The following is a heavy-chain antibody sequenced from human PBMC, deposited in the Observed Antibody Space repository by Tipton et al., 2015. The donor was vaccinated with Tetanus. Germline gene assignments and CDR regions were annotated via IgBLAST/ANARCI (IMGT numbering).Heavy chain of an antibody. CDR1: GDPISRGDYY. CDR2: IFRTGST. D-gene: IGHD3-16*01. J-gene: IGHJ3*02. V-gene: IGHV4-30-4*01. Sequence: LVKPTQTLSLTCTASGDPISRGDYYWSWIRQPPGKGLEWIAYIFRTGSTYYNPSLESRITIAMDTSNNQFSLRLRSVTAADTAVYYCARAFWENGPDAFDIWGQGTLVTVSS. CDR3: ARAFWENGPDAFDI.